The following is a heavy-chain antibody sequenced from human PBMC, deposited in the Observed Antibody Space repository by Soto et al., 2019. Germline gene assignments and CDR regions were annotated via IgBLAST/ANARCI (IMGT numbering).Heavy chain of an antibody. CDR1: GGTFSRLG. Sequence: QVQLVQSGAEVKKRGSSLKVSCKATGGTFSRLGISWVRQAPGQGHEWVGGIIPFFGTANYAQKIQGRVTITADESTRTVYMELSSLRSEDTAVYYCVRVGYCSGGSCYSLYRMDVWGQGTTVPVSS. CDR2: IIPFFGTA. J-gene: IGHJ6*02. V-gene: IGHV1-69*12. D-gene: IGHD2-15*01. CDR3: VRVGYCSGGSCYSLYRMDV.